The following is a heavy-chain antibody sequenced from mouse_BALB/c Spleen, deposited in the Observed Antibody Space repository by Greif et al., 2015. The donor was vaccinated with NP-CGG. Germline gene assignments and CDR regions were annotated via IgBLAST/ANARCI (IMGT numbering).Heavy chain of an antibody. CDR3: ASDRFY. D-gene: IGHD2-14*01. V-gene: IGHV2-9*02. Sequence: VQLHQSGPGLAAPSHSLSITCTVSGFSLTSYCVHWVRQPPGKGLEWLGVIWAGGSSNYNASLMSRMSSSKDNSKSQVFLKMSSLQSYETAMSYRASDRFYWGQGASLTVSS. J-gene: IGHJ2*02. CDR1: GFSLTSYC. CDR2: IWAGGSS.